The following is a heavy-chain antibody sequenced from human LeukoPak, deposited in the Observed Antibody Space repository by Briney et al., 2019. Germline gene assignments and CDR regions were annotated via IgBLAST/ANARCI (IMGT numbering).Heavy chain of an antibody. CDR3: AKVFGTLFPSINWNFDY. J-gene: IGHJ4*02. D-gene: IGHD1-1*01. CDR2: ISYDGSKK. CDR1: GFTFTSYG. V-gene: IGHV3-30*18. Sequence: GGSLRLSCAAPGFTFTSYGMHWVRQAPGKGLEWVALISYDGSKKFYVGSVKGRFTVSRDNSKNTLYLQMDSLRAEDTAVYYCAKVFGTLFPSINWNFDYWGQGTLVTVSS.